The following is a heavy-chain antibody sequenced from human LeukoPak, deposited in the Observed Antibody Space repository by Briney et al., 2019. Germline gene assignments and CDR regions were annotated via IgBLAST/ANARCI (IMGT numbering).Heavy chain of an antibody. CDR1: GFTVSSNY. D-gene: IGHD5-18*01. CDR3: AREKLWTYYWYFDL. CDR2: IYSGGST. Sequence: PGGSLRLSCAASGFTVSSNYMSWVRQAPGKGLEWVSVIYSGGSTYYADSVKGRFTISRDNSKNTLYLQMNSLRAEDTAVYYCAREKLWTYYWYFDLWGRGTLVTVSS. J-gene: IGHJ2*01. V-gene: IGHV3-53*01.